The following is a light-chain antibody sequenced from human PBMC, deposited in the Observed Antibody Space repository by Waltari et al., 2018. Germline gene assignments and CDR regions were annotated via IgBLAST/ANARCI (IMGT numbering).Light chain of an antibody. J-gene: IGLJ2*01. CDR1: SRDLGGSNS. CDR3: SSYAGSDNFVV. CDR2: EVS. V-gene: IGLV2-8*01. Sequence: QSALTQPPSASGSPGQSVTIPSTGTSRDLGGSNSVSSDPHPPHKAPKLMIYEVSKRPSGVPDRFSGSKSDNPASLTVSGLQAEDEADYYCSSYAGSDNFVVFGGGTKLTVL.